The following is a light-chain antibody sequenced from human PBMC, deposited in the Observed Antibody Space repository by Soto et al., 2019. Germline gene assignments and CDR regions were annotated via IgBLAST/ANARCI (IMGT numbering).Light chain of an antibody. J-gene: IGKJ1*01. V-gene: IGKV1-39*01. CDR1: QSIDNW. CDR2: AAS. Sequence: DIQMTQSPSPLSASIGDRFTITCRASQSIDNWLAWYQQKPGKAPKLLIYAASSLQSGVPSRFSGSGSGTDFTLTISSLQPEDFATYYCQQSYSTPWTFGQGTKVDIK. CDR3: QQSYSTPWT.